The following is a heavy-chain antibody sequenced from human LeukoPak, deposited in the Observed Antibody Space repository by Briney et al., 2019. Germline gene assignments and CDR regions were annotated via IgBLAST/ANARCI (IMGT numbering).Heavy chain of an antibody. CDR1: GGTFSSYA. J-gene: IGHJ4*02. CDR2: IIPIFGTA. CDR3: ARRSLDGSGSYYNVPYFDY. V-gene: IGHV1-69*13. D-gene: IGHD3-10*01. Sequence: ASVKVSCKASGGTFSSYAVSWVRQAPGQGLEWMGGIIPIFGTANYAQKFQGRVTITADESTSTAYMELSSLRSEDTAVYYCARRSLDGSGSYYNVPYFDYRGQGTLVTVSS.